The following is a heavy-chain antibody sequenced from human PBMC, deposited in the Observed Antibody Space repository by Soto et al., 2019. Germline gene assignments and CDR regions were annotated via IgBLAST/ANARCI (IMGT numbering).Heavy chain of an antibody. J-gene: IGHJ4*02. D-gene: IGHD3-10*01. Sequence: SETLSLTFTVTGDFNSSRSYYWGCIRQPTGKGLESIVSIYYSGSTDNNTSLRTRFSMSIDTSKDQFSLKLKSVTAADKDLYFCESQRTSVLSQAYFDVGGPGSLVTVSS. CDR2: IYYSGST. CDR1: GDFNSSRSYY. CDR3: ESQRTSVLSQAYFDV. V-gene: IGHV4-39*01.